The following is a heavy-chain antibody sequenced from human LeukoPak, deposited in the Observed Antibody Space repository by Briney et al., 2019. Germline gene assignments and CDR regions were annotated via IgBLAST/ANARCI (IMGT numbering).Heavy chain of an antibody. Sequence: GGSLRLSCAASGFTFSSYEMNWVRQAPGKGLEWVSYISSSGSTIYYGDSVKGRFTISRDNAKNSLYLQMNSLRAEDTAVYYCARGVNYFDYWGQGTLVTVSS. CDR1: GFTFSSYE. V-gene: IGHV3-48*03. D-gene: IGHD2-21*01. J-gene: IGHJ4*02. CDR3: ARGVNYFDY. CDR2: ISSSGSTI.